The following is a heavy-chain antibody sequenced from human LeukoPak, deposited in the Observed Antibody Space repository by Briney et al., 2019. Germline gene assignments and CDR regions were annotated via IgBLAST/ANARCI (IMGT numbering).Heavy chain of an antibody. CDR2: LSGSGHST. CDR3: ARRGYYDSSGYFDY. Sequence: SGGSLRLSCAASGFTFSNYAMSWVPQAPGKGLEWVSGLSGSGHSTYYADSVKGRFTISRDNSKNTLYLQMNSLRAEDTAVYYCARRGYYDSSGYFDYWGQGTLVTVSS. J-gene: IGHJ4*02. CDR1: GFTFSNYA. D-gene: IGHD3-22*01. V-gene: IGHV3-23*01.